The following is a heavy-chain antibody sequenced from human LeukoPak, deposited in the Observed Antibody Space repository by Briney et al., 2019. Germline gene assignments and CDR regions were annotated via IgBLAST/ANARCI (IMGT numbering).Heavy chain of an antibody. Sequence: GGSLRLSCAASGFTFSSYAMSWVRQAPGKGLEWVSTVSNSGSSTYYADSVKGRFTVSRDNSKNTLYLQMNSLGAEDTAVYYCARDRVGTYDFWSGYLDYWGQGTLVTVSP. CDR1: GFTFSSYA. CDR3: ARDRVGTYDFWSGYLDY. CDR2: VSNSGSST. V-gene: IGHV3-23*01. J-gene: IGHJ4*02. D-gene: IGHD3-3*01.